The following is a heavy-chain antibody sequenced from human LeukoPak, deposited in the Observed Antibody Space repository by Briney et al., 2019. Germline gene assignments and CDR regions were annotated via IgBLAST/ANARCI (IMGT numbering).Heavy chain of an antibody. CDR3: ARGDIAAAVDY. CDR1: GGSFSGYY. D-gene: IGHD6-13*01. CDR2: INHSGST. J-gene: IGHJ4*02. V-gene: IGHV4-34*01. Sequence: SETLSLTCAVYGGSFSGYYWSWIRQPPGKGLEWIGEINHSGSTNYNPSLKSRVTISVDTSKNQFSLKLSSVTAADTAVYYCARGDIAAAVDYWGQGILVTVSS.